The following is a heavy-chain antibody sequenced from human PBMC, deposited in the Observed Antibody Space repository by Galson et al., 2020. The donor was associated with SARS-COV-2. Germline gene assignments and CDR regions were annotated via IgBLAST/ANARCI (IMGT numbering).Heavy chain of an antibody. J-gene: IGHJ5*02. CDR2: IDWGDDK. V-gene: IGHV2-70*17. CDR1: GFSFANSTMC. D-gene: IGHD3-16*01. CDR3: ARNDYLCDCFDP. Sequence: SGPTLVKPTETLTLTCTFSGFSFANSTMCVSWFRQSPGKALEWLARIDWGDDKFYNPSLKTRLSIYKDNSKNQVVLTMTNMDRVDTGTYYCARNDYLCDCFDPWGQGTLVTVSS.